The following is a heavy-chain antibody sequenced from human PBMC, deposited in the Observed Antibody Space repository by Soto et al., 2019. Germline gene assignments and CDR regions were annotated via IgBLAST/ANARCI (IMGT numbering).Heavy chain of an antibody. Sequence: QVQLVQSGAEVKKPGASVKVSCKASGYTFTSYDINWVRQATGQGLEWMGWMNPNSGNTGYAQKFQGRVTMTRNTSISTAYMELSSLRSEDTAVYFCARWPDGYYYYGMDVWGQGTTVTVSS. J-gene: IGHJ6*02. CDR3: ARWPDGYYYYGMDV. V-gene: IGHV1-8*01. CDR1: GYTFTSYD. CDR2: MNPNSGNT.